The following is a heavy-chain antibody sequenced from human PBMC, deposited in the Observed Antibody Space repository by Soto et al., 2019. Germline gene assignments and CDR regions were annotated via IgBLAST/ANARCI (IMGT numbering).Heavy chain of an antibody. Sequence: QVQLQESGPGLVKPSQTLSLTCTVSGGSISSGDYYWSWIRQPPGKGLEWIGYIYYSGSTYYNPSINTRATMPLDTSENQFSLKLGSVTSADTAVYYGDRERGSGHIESGGQGSLVTFAS. V-gene: IGHV4-30-4*01. CDR3: DRERGSGHIES. J-gene: IGHJ4*02. D-gene: IGHD2-15*01. CDR1: GGSISSGDYY. CDR2: IYYSGST.